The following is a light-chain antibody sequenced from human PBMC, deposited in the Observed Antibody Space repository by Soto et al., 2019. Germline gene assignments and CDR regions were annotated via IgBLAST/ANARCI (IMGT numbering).Light chain of an antibody. J-gene: IGKJ4*01. CDR3: QQYGSSPLT. V-gene: IGKV3-20*01. CDR1: QSVSSNF. CDR2: GAS. Sequence: EIVLTQSPGTLSLSPGERATLSCRASQSVSSNFLVWDQQKPGQAPRLLIYGASNRATGIPDRFSGSGSGTDFTLTISRLEPEDFAVYYCQQYGSSPLTFGGGTKVDIK.